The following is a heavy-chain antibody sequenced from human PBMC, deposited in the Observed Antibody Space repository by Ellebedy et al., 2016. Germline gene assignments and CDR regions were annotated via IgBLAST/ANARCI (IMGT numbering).Heavy chain of an antibody. D-gene: IGHD3-16*01. CDR3: TREFYANPDL. CDR1: GFTFSYYG. J-gene: IGHJ5*02. V-gene: IGHV3-48*01. Sequence: GESLKISXAASGFTFSYYGMNWVRQAPGKGLEWVAFISGNGHFRDHRDSVKGRFTISRDNGNNLVFLDMTSLSAEDTGTYYCTREFYANPDLWGQGTLVTVSS. CDR2: ISGNGHFR.